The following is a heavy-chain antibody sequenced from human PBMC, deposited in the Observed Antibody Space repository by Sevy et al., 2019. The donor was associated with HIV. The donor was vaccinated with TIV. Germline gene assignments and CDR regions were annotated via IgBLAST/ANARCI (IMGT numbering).Heavy chain of an antibody. CDR3: AGDGAYGSGSYYKSNWFDP. V-gene: IGHV1-69*13. CDR1: GGTFSSYA. D-gene: IGHD3-10*01. Sequence: ASVKVSCKASGGTFSSYAISWVRQAPGQGLEWMGGIIPIFGTANYAQKFQGRVTITADESTSTAYMELSSVGSEDTAVYYCAGDGAYGSGSYYKSNWFDPWGQGTLVTVSS. CDR2: IIPIFGTA. J-gene: IGHJ5*02.